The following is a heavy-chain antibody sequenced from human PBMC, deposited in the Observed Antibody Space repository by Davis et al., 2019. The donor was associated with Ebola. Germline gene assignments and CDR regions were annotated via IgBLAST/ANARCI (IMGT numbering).Heavy chain of an antibody. CDR1: GYTFTSYD. D-gene: IGHD3-3*01. V-gene: IGHV1-8*01. CDR2: MNPNSGNT. Sequence: ASVKVSCKASGYTFTSYDINWVRQATGQGLEWMGWMNPNSGNTGYAQKFQGRVTMTRNTSISTAYMELSSLRSEDTAVYYCARGVRFLEWLAFDPWGQGTLVTVSS. CDR3: ARGVRFLEWLAFDP. J-gene: IGHJ5*02.